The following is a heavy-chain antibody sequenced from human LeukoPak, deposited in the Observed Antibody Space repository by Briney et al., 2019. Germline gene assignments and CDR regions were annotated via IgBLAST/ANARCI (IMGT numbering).Heavy chain of an antibody. CDR3: AKSRVATGTFYFDY. CDR1: GFTFSSYS. CDR2: ISGNDGGTT. Sequence: GGSLRLSCAASGFTFSSYSMSWVRQAPGKGLEWVSGISGNDGGTTYYADSVKGRFSISRDDSKNTLYLQMNSLRVEDTAIYYYAKSRVATGTFYFDYWGQGTLVTVSS. J-gene: IGHJ4*02. D-gene: IGHD6-13*01. V-gene: IGHV3-23*01.